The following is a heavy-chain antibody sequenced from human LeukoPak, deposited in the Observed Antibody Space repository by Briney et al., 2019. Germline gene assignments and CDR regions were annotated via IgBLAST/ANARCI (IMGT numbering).Heavy chain of an antibody. CDR1: GFTFKFYS. Sequence: GGSLRLSCAASGFTFKFYSMNWVRQAPGKGLEWVSYISTNTTTIYYADSVKGRFTISRDNAKNSLYLQMNSLRAEDTAVYYCARDLGGYSYGSRFDYWGQGTLVTVSS. CDR2: ISTNTTTI. J-gene: IGHJ4*02. CDR3: ARDLGGYSYGSRFDY. V-gene: IGHV3-48*01. D-gene: IGHD5-18*01.